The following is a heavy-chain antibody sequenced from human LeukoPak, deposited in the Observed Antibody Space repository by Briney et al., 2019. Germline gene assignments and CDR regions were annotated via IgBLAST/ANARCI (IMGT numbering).Heavy chain of an antibody. V-gene: IGHV4-39*01. Sequence: SETLSLTCTVSGGSISSSSYYWGWIRQPPGKGLEWIGSIYYRGSTYYNPSLKSPVTISVDTSKNQFSLKLSSVTAADTAVYYCASHREWELLGDYWGQGTLVTVSS. CDR1: GGSISSSSYY. D-gene: IGHD1-26*01. CDR2: IYYRGST. CDR3: ASHREWELLGDY. J-gene: IGHJ4*02.